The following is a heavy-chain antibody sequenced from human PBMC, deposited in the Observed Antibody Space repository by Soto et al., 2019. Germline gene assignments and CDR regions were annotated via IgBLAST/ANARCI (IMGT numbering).Heavy chain of an antibody. J-gene: IGHJ4*02. CDR1: GYTFTNYH. CDR3: ALPKNTLGWYNF. CDR2: INPNGGST. D-gene: IGHD6-19*01. Sequence: QVQVVQSGAEVKKPGASVKVSCKTSGYTFTNYHVHWVRQAPGQGLEWMGAINPNGGSTTYAQYLQGRVTMPSDSSTSTVYMEMGSLRSDDSAVYYCALPKNTLGWYNFWGQGTLVTVS. V-gene: IGHV1-46*01.